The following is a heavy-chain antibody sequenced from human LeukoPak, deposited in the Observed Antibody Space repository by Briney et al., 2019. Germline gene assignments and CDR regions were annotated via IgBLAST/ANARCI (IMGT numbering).Heavy chain of an antibody. D-gene: IGHD6-19*01. V-gene: IGHV4-61*01. CDR1: GGSVSSGSYY. CDR3: ARVMSSGWTDY. J-gene: IGHJ4*02. Sequence: SSETLSLTCTVSGGSVSSGSYYWSWIRQPPGKGLEWIGYIYYSGSTNYNPSLKSRVTISVDTSKNQFSLKLSSVTAADTAVYYCARVMSSGWTDYWGQGTLVTVSS. CDR2: IYYSGST.